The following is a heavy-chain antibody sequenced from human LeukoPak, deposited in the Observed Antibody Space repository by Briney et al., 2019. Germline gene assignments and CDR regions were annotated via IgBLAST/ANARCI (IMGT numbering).Heavy chain of an antibody. Sequence: SVKVSCKASGGTFSSYTISWVRQAPGQGLEWMGGIIPIFGTANYAQKFQGRVTITADESTSTAYMELSSLRSEDTAVYYCARRARRIAAAGMGGNWFDPWGQGTLVTVSS. J-gene: IGHJ5*02. CDR3: ARRARRIAAAGMGGNWFDP. CDR2: IIPIFGTA. D-gene: IGHD6-13*01. CDR1: GGTFSSYT. V-gene: IGHV1-69*13.